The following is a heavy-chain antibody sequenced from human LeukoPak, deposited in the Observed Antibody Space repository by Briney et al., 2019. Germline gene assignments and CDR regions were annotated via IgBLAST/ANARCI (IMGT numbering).Heavy chain of an antibody. V-gene: IGHV4-59*05. D-gene: IGHD6-13*01. CDR1: GGSINSYY. CDR3: ARHVYSSSSLYDYVMDV. J-gene: IGHJ6*02. CDR2: IYYGGST. Sequence: SETLSLTCTVSGGSINSYYWSWIRQTPGKGLEWIGSIYYGGSTYYNPSLKSRVTISVDTSKNQFSLKLSSVTAADTAVYYCARHVYSSSSLYDYVMDVWGQGTTVTVSS.